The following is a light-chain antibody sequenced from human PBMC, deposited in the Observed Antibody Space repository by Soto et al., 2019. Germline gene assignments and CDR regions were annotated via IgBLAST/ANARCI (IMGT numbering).Light chain of an antibody. Sequence: DIQMTQSPSTLSASVGDGVTITCRASQSISTWLAWYQQKPGKAPKLLTYDASTLESGVPSRFSGSGSGTEFTLTISSLQPDDFATYYCQQYSIYWNTFGQGTKLEIK. CDR2: DAS. J-gene: IGKJ2*01. CDR3: QQYSIYWNT. CDR1: QSISTW. V-gene: IGKV1-5*01.